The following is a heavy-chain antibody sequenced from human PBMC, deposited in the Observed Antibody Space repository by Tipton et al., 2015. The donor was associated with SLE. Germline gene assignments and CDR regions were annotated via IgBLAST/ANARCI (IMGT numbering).Heavy chain of an antibody. V-gene: IGHV3-33*01. Sequence: SLRLSCAASGFTFSNYGIHWVRQAPGKGLEWVGVIWYDGGNKFYADSVNGRIIISRDDSKKTVYLQVNNLRAEDTAVYYCARGTSSDILTGPFDSWGQGTLVTVSS. CDR2: IWYDGGNK. CDR3: ARGTSSDILTGPFDS. CDR1: GFTFSNYG. D-gene: IGHD3-9*01. J-gene: IGHJ4*02.